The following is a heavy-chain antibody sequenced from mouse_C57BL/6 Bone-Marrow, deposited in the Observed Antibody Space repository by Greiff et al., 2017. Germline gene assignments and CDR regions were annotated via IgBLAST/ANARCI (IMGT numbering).Heavy chain of an antibody. CDR1: GYTFTSYW. V-gene: IGHV1-59*01. CDR2: IDPSDSYT. Sequence: QVQLQQPGAELVKPGTSVKLSCKASGYTFTSYWMHWVKQRPGQGLEWIGVIDPSDSYTNYNQKFKGKATLTVDTSSSTAYMQLSSLTSDDSAVYYCARKSIGGYWGQGTTLTVSS. J-gene: IGHJ2*01. CDR3: ARKSIGGY. D-gene: IGHD2-10*02.